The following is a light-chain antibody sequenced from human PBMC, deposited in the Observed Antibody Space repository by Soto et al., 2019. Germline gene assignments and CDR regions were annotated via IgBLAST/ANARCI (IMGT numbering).Light chain of an antibody. CDR2: DAS. CDR3: QQYYSYSRT. Sequence: DIQITQSPSALSASVGDRVTITCRASQNINTWLAWFRQIPGKAPKLLIYDASSLESGVPSRFSGSGSDTDFTLTITNLQPDDVAIYYCQQYYSYSRTFGQGTKLEI. J-gene: IGKJ1*01. V-gene: IGKV1-5*01. CDR1: QNINTW.